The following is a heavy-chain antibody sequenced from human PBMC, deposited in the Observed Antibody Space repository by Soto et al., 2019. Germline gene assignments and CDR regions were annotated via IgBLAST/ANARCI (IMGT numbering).Heavy chain of an antibody. CDR3: AKDSYRGDIVLTPAPYGNDY. Sequence: QVQLVESGGGVVQAGRSLRHSCVASEFTFKSYGVHWVRQAPGKGLAWVAVMSYDGNKKHYADSVRGRFTISRDNSKNTLYLQMNSLRTEDSAVYSCAKDSYRGDIVLTPAPYGNDYWGQETLVTVSS. D-gene: IGHD2-2*01. J-gene: IGHJ4*02. V-gene: IGHV3-30*18. CDR1: EFTFKSYG. CDR2: MSYDGNKK.